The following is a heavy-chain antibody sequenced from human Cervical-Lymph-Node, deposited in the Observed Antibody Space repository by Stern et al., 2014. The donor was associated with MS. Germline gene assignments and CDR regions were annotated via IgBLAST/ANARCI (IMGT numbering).Heavy chain of an antibody. V-gene: IGHV1-69*01. CDR1: GDTFIKFG. Sequence: VQLLQSGAEVKKPGSSVKVSCTASGDTFIKFGISWVRQAPGHGLEWVEGFIPLCGKTEYVETFQGRLTINADESATTVYMELSSLRSEDTAVYYCARDNDLNGLDVWGQGTPVSVSS. J-gene: IGHJ6*02. CDR3: ARDNDLNGLDV. D-gene: IGHD1-1*01. CDR2: FIPLCGKT.